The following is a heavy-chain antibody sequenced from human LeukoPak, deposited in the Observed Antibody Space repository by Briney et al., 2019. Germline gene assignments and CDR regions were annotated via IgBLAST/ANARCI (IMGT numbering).Heavy chain of an antibody. V-gene: IGHV3-9*03. J-gene: IGHJ3*02. D-gene: IGHD1-26*01. CDR2: ISWNSGSI. CDR3: AKETSGSYAFDI. CDR1: GFTFDDYA. Sequence: WGLRLSCAASGFTFDDYAVHWVRQAPGKGLEWVSGISWNSGSIGYADSVKGRFTISRDNAKNSLYLQMNSLRAEDMALYYCAKETSGSYAFDIWGRGTMVTVSS.